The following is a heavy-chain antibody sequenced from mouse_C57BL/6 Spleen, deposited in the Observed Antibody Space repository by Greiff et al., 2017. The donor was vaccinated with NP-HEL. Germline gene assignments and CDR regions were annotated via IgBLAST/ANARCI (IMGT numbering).Heavy chain of an antibody. CDR1: GFSLTSYG. V-gene: IGHV2-2*01. J-gene: IGHJ1*03. CDR2: IWSGGST. CDR3: ARPLKDWYFDV. Sequence: VQLKQSGPGLVQPSQSLSITCTVSGFSLTSYGVHWVRQSPGKGLEWLGVIWSGGSTDYNAAFISRLSISKDNSKSQVFFKMNSLQADDTAIYYCARPLKDWYFDVWGTGTTVTVSS. D-gene: IGHD1-2*01.